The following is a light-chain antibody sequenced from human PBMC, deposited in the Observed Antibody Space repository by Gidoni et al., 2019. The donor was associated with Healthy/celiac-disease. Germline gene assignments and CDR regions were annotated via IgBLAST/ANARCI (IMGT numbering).Light chain of an antibody. Sequence: DIQMTQSTSSLSASVGDRVTITCQASQDISDYLNWYQQKPGKDPKLLIYDASNLETGVPSRFSGSGSGTDFTFTISSLQPEDIATYYCQQYDSLPLFTFGPGTKVDIK. J-gene: IGKJ3*01. CDR1: QDISDY. CDR2: DAS. V-gene: IGKV1-33*01. CDR3: QQYDSLPLFT.